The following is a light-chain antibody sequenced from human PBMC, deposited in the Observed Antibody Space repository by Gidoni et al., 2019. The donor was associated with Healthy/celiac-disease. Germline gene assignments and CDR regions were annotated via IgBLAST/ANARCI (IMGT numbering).Light chain of an antibody. CDR2: DAS. V-gene: IGKV1-33*01. Sequence: DIQMTQSPSSLSASVGDRVTITCQASQDISNYLNWYQQKPGKAPTLLIYDASHLETGVPSRFSGSGSGTDFTFTISSLQPEDIATYYCQQYDNLLLTFGGXTKVEIK. J-gene: IGKJ4*01. CDR3: QQYDNLLLT. CDR1: QDISNY.